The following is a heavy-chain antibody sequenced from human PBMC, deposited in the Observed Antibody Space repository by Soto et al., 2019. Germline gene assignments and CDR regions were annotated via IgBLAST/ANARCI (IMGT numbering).Heavy chain of an antibody. CDR2: ISYDGSNK. CDR1: GFTFSSYA. V-gene: IGHV3-30-3*01. J-gene: IGHJ4*02. CDR3: ARDEHCISTSCSDY. Sequence: QVQLVESGGGVVQPGRSLRLSCAASGFTFSSYAMHWVRQAPGKGLEWVAVISYDGSNKYYAVSVKGRFTISRDNSKNTLYLQMNSLRAEDTAVYYCARDEHCISTSCSDYWGQGTLVTVSS. D-gene: IGHD2-2*01.